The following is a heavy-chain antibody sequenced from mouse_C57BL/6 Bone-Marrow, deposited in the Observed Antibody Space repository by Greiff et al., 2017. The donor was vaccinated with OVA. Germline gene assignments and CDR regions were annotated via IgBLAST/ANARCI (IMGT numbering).Heavy chain of an antibody. CDR1: GFTFNTYA. D-gene: IGHD1-1*01. J-gene: IGHJ4*01. CDR2: IRSNSSNYAT. CDR3: VRGHYGSSSYYAMDY. V-gene: IGHV10-3*01. Sequence: EVQLVESGGGLVQPKGSLKLSCAASGFTFNTYAMHWVRQAPGKGLEWVACIRSNSSNYATYYADSVKDRFTISRDDSQSMLYLQMNTLKTEDTAMYYCVRGHYGSSSYYAMDYWGQGTSVTVSS.